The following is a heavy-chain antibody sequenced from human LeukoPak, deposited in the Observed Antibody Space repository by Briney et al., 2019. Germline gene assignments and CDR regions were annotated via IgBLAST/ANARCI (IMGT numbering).Heavy chain of an antibody. J-gene: IGHJ6*02. D-gene: IGHD2-15*01. CDR1: GFTFSSYS. V-gene: IGHV3-48*02. CDR2: ISSSSSTI. CDR3: ARQLVVAATHYYYYYGMDV. Sequence: GGSLRLSCAASGFTFSSYSMNWVRQAPGKGLEWVSYISSSSSTIYYADSVKGRFTISRDNAKNSLYLQMNSLRDEDTAVYYCARQLVVAATHYYYYYGMDVWGQGPTVTVSS.